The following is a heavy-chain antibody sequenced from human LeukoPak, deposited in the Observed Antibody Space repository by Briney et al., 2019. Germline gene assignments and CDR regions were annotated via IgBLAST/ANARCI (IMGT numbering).Heavy chain of an antibody. CDR3: ARRQGCSSTSCPPDY. D-gene: IGHD2-2*01. Sequence: GESLKISCRGSGYRFTTYWIGWVGQMPGKGLEWMGIIYPGVSDTRYTPSFQGQVTMSADKSINTAYLQWSSLKASDTAMYYCARRQGCSSTSCPPDYWGQGTLVTVSP. CDR2: IYPGVSDT. CDR1: GYRFTTYW. V-gene: IGHV5-51*01. J-gene: IGHJ4*02.